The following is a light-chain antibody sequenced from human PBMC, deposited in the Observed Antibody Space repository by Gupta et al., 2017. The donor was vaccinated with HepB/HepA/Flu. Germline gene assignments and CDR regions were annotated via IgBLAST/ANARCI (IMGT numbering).Light chain of an antibody. CDR2: GAS. Sequence: IVMTQSPATLSVSPGERVTLSCRASQSIDTTLVWYQQKPGQGPRVLIYGASTRATGVPARFSGSGSGTEFTLTISSLKSEDVAVYYCQQYSDWPLLTFGGGTKVEIK. CDR3: QQYSDWPLLT. V-gene: IGKV3-15*01. J-gene: IGKJ4*01. CDR1: QSIDTT.